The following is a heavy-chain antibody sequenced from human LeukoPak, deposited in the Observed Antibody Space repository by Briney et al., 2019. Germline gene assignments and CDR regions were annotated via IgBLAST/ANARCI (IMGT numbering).Heavy chain of an antibody. CDR1: GNTFTSYD. J-gene: IGHJ4*02. Sequence: ASVKVSCKASGNTFTSYDINWVRQAPGQGLEWMGWMGARHGYTGSAQRFQGRITMTRDTSISTAYMELSSLTSDDTAVYYCARGWISGDVSEYYFEIWGQGTLVTVSS. CDR3: ARGWISGDVSEYYFEI. V-gene: IGHV1-8*01. CDR2: MGARHGYT. D-gene: IGHD5/OR15-5a*01.